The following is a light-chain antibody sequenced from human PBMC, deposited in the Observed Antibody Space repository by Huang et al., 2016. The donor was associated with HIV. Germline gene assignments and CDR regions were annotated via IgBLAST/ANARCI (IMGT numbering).Light chain of an antibody. J-gene: IGKJ1*01. CDR1: QSVSSN. CDR3: HQYNNWPQT. Sequence: EIVMTQSPATLSVSPGERATLSCRASQSVSSNLAYQHKPGQAPRLLIYAASARASGIPARFSGSGSGTEFTLTISSLQSEDFAVYYCHQYNNWPQTFGQGTKVEIK. V-gene: IGKV3-15*01. CDR2: AAS.